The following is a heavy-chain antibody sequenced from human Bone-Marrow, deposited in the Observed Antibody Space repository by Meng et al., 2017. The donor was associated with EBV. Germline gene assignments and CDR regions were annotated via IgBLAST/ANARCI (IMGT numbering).Heavy chain of an antibody. Sequence: VLLRVAGPGVVHPSGTLLLTCAVSGGSISSSNWWSWVRQPPGKGLEWIGEIYHSGSTNYNPSLKSRVTISVDKSKNQFSLKLSSVTAADTAVYYCARIRVPAALDYWGQGTLVTVSS. J-gene: IGHJ4*02. CDR3: ARIRVPAALDY. D-gene: IGHD2-2*01. CDR2: IYHSGST. CDR1: GGSISSSNW. V-gene: IGHV4-4*02.